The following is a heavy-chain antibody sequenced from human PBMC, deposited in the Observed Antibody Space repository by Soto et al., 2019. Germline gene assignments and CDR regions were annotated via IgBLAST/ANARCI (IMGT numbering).Heavy chain of an antibody. CDR2: INPSGGST. CDR1: GNTFTNSY. CDR3: ARLRYDDRSGYYPLLDFYNCTDV. Sequence: ASVKVSCKASGNTFTNSYMHWVRPAPGQGLEWMGIINPSGGSTSYAQKFQGRVTMTRDTAKCAVYMELSSRRSEDTAVYYCARLRYDDRSGYYPLLDFYNCTDVWGQGTTVTVSS. J-gene: IGHJ6*02. D-gene: IGHD3-22*01. V-gene: IGHV1-46*01.